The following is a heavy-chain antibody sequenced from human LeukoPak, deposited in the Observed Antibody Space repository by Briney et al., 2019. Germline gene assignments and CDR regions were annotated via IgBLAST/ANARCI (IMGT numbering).Heavy chain of an antibody. CDR1: GYTFTGYW. CDR3: ARVPGGWAYHMDV. V-gene: IGHV1-46*01. CDR2: ISPSGGST. Sequence: GASVKLSCKAFGYTFTGYWMHWVRQAPGQGPEWMGVISPSGGSTIYAQKFKGRVTLTRDMSTSTDYLELSSLRSEDTAVYYCARVPGGWAYHMDVWGKGTTVTISS. D-gene: IGHD6-19*01. J-gene: IGHJ6*03.